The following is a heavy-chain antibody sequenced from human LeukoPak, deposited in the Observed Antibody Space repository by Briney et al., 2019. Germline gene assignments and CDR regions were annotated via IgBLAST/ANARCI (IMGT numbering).Heavy chain of an antibody. CDR3: ARPPRDLVSAAPFPS. J-gene: IGHJ1*01. CDR1: GYTFTDYY. V-gene: IGHV1-2*02. Sequence: ASVKVSCKASGYTFTDYYIQWVRQAPGEGLEWVGWILPRSGDTYYAQRFHGRVAMTPDTSINTAYMELSRLKSDDTAVYFCARPPRDLVSAAPFPSWGQGTLVTVSS. CDR2: ILPRSGDT. D-gene: IGHD2-2*01.